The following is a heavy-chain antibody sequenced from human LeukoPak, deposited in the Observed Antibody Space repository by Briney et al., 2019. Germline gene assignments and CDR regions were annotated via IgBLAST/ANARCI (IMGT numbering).Heavy chain of an antibody. D-gene: IGHD1-26*01. V-gene: IGHV4-59*01. J-gene: IGHJ4*02. CDR3: ARVVGARAFDY. CDR2: IYYSGST. Sequence: PSETLSLTCTVSGGSICSYYWSWIRQPPGKGLEWIGYIYYSGSTNYNPSLKSRVTISVDTSKNQFSLKLSSVTAADTAVYYCARVVGARAFDYWGQGTLVTVSS. CDR1: GGSICSYY.